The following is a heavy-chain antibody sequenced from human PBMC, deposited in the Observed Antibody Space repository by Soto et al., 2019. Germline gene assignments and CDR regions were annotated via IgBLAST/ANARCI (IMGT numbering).Heavy chain of an antibody. D-gene: IGHD3-22*01. J-gene: IGHJ3*02. V-gene: IGHV4-59*01. CDR2: IYYNGST. CDR1: GGSISIYY. CDR3: ARDFYDSSGYLDAFDI. Sequence: SETLSLTCTVSGGSISIYYWNWIRQPPGKGLEWIGYIYYNGSTNYNPSLKSRVTISVDTSKSQFSLKLSSVTAADTAVYYCARDFYDSSGYLDAFDIWGQGTMVTVSS.